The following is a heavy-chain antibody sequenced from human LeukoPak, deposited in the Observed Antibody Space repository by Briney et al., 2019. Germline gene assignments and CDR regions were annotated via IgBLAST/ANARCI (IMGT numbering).Heavy chain of an antibody. J-gene: IGHJ4*02. V-gene: IGHV3-64D*06. CDR3: AKSDY. Sequence: GGSLRLSCSAFGFTFSTNAMFWVRQAPGKRLEYVSAISHDGHTTYYADSVKGRFTISRDNSKNTLFLQMSSLRAEDMAVYYCAKSDYWGQGTLVTVSS. CDR1: GFTFSTNA. CDR2: ISHDGHTT.